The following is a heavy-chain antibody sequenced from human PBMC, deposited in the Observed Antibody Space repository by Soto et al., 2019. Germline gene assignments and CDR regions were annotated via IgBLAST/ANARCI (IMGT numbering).Heavy chain of an antibody. Sequence: GGSLRLSCAASGFTFSSYEMNWVRQAPGKGLEWVSYISSSGSTIYYADSVKGRFTISRDNAKNSLYLQMNSLRAEDTAVYYCARDRPRWLHRGSYYYYGMDVWGQGTTVTVSS. CDR3: ARDRPRWLHRGSYYYYGMDV. D-gene: IGHD5-12*01. CDR2: ISSSGSTI. J-gene: IGHJ6*02. CDR1: GFTFSSYE. V-gene: IGHV3-48*03.